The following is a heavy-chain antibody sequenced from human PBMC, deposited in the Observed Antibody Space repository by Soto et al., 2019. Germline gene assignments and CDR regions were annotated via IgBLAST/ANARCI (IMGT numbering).Heavy chain of an antibody. CDR3: AREGVDGALDY. D-gene: IGHD3-3*01. V-gene: IGHV4-30-2*01. CDR1: GGSISSGGYS. J-gene: IGHJ4*02. Sequence: QLQLQESGSGLVKPSQTLSLTCAVSGGSISSGGYSWSWIRQPPGKGLEWIGYIYHSGSTYYNPSLRSRVIIAVDRSRDQVSLKLSSVTAADTAVYSCAREGVDGALDYWGQGTLVTVSS. CDR2: IYHSGST.